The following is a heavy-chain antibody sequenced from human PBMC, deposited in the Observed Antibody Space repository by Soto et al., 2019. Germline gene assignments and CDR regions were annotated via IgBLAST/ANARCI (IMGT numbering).Heavy chain of an antibody. V-gene: IGHV3-48*02. D-gene: IGHD6-19*01. CDR1: GFTFSSYS. J-gene: IGHJ4*02. CDR3: ARDSGYSGYSSFGPLDY. CDR2: ISSSSSTI. Sequence: EVQLVESGGGLVQPGGSLRLSCAASGFTFSSYSMNWVRQAPGKGLEWVSYISSSSSTIYYADSVKGRFTISRDNAKNSLYLQMNSLRDEDTAVYYCARDSGYSGYSSFGPLDYWGQGTLVTVSS.